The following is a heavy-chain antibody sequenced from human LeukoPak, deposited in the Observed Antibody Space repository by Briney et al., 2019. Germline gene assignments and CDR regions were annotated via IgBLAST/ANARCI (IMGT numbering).Heavy chain of an antibody. Sequence: ASVKVPCKASGYTFTSYAMHWVRQAPGQRLEWMGWINAGNGNTKYSQKFQGRVTITRDTSASTAYMELRSLRSDDTAVYYCARWGIAAADYWGQGTLVTVSS. CDR2: INAGNGNT. CDR1: GYTFTSYA. CDR3: ARWGIAAADY. J-gene: IGHJ4*02. D-gene: IGHD6-13*01. V-gene: IGHV1-3*01.